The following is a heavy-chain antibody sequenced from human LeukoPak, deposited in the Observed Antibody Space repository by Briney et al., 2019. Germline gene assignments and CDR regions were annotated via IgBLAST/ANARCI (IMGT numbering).Heavy chain of an antibody. V-gene: IGHV1-2*02. J-gene: IGHJ2*01. CDR1: GYTFTGHY. Sequence: ASVKVSCKASGYTFTGHYMHWVRQAPGQGPEWMAWINPNSGDTNYAQKFQGRVTLTRDASIGTAYMEMNRLTYDDTAIYYCARDVYTSGWRYFDLWGHGTLVTVSS. CDR2: INPNSGDT. D-gene: IGHD6-19*01. CDR3: ARDVYTSGWRYFDL.